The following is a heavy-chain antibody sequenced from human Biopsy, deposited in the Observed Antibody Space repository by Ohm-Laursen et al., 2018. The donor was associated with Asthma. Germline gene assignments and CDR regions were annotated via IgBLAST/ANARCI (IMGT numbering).Heavy chain of an antibody. J-gene: IGHJ6*02. CDR2: INPNSGGT. CDR1: GYTFINYA. CDR3: ARDAAAAGESYYYYYGMDV. D-gene: IGHD6-13*01. Sequence: ASVKVSCKTSGYTFINYAIHWVRQAPGHSLEWMGWINPNSGGTNYAQKFQGWVTMTRDTSISTAYMELSRLRSDDTAVYYCARDAAAAGESYYYYYGMDVWGQGTTVTVSS. V-gene: IGHV1-2*04.